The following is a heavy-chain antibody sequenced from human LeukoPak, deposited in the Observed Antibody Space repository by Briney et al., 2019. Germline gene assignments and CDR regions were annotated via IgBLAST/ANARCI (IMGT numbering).Heavy chain of an antibody. V-gene: IGHV1-69*13. CDR3: ARVIGDGYNLQH. Sequence: SVKVSCKASGGTFSSYAISWVRQAPGQGLEWMGVIIPIFGTANYAQKFQGRVTITADESTSTAYMELSSLRSEDTAVYYCARVIGDGYNLQHWGQGTLVTVSS. J-gene: IGHJ1*01. CDR2: IIPIFGTA. CDR1: GGTFSSYA. D-gene: IGHD5-24*01.